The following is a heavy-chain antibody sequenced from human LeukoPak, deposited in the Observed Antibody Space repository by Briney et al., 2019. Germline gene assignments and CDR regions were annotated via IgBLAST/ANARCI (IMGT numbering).Heavy chain of an antibody. D-gene: IGHD5-24*01. CDR2: IIPIFGTA. CDR1: GGTFSSYA. J-gene: IGHJ4*02. CDR3: ARTEMATNPFDY. Sequence: SVKVSCKASGGTFSSYAISWVRQAPGQGLEWMGGIIPIFGTANYAQKFQGRVTITADESTSTAYMELSSLRSDDTAVYYCARTEMATNPFDYWGQGTLVTVSS. V-gene: IGHV1-69*01.